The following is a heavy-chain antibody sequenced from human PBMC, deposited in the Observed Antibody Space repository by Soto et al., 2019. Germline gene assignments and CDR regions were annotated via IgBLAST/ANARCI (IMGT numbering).Heavy chain of an antibody. V-gene: IGHV1-18*01. D-gene: IGHD2-15*01. CDR2: ISAYNGNT. Sequence: ASVKVSCKASGYTFTSYGISWVRQAPGQGLEWMGWISAYNGNTNYAQKFQGRITMTRDTSTSTVYMDLSSLTSGDTAVYYCAREENCSDGICYSEYFQRWGQGTLVTVSS. CDR1: GYTFTSYG. J-gene: IGHJ1*01. CDR3: AREENCSDGICYSEYFQR.